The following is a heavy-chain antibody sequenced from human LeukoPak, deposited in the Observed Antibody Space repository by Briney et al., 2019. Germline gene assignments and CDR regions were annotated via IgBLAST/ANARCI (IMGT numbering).Heavy chain of an antibody. CDR2: ISDSGGST. V-gene: IGHV3-64D*09. CDR1: GFPFSSYA. J-gene: IGHJ6*02. D-gene: IGHD2-15*01. Sequence: GGSLRLSCSASGFPFSSYAMHWVRQAPGKGLEYVSAISDSGGSTYYADSVKGRFTISRDNSKNTLYLQMSSLRAEDRAVYFCVRGYSFGPYGMDVWGQGTTVTVSS. CDR3: VRGYSFGPYGMDV.